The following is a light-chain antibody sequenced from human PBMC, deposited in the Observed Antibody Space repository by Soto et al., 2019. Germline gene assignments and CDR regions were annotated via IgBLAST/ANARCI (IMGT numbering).Light chain of an antibody. CDR1: QSISSTY. J-gene: IGKJ2*01. CDR2: GAS. Sequence: EIVLTQSPGTLSLSPGERATLSCRASQSISSTYLAWYQQRPGQAPRLLIYGASSRATGIPDRFSGSGSGTDFTLTISRLEPEDFAVDYCQQYGSSPPYTFGQGTNLEIK. V-gene: IGKV3-20*01. CDR3: QQYGSSPPYT.